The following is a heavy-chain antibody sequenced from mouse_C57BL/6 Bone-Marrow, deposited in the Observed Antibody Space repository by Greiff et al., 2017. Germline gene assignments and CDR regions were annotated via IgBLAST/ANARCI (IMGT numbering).Heavy chain of an antibody. V-gene: IGHV1-15*01. CDR3: TRAYYGNLDY. D-gene: IGHD2-10*01. CDR1: GYTFTDYE. Sequence: VKLMESGAELVRPGATVTLSCKASGYTFTDYEMHWVKQTPVHGLEWIGAIDPETGGTAYNQKFKGKAILTADKSSSTAYMELRSLTSEDSAVYYCTRAYYGNLDYWGQGTTLTVSS. CDR2: IDPETGGT. J-gene: IGHJ2*01.